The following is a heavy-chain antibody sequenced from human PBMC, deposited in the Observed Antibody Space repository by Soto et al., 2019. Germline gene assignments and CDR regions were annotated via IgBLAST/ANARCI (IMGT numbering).Heavy chain of an antibody. Sequence: ASVKVSCKSSGYTFTNYYMQWVRQAPGQGLEWMGWINPNDGVTKYAQKFQGRVTMTRDTSISTAYMELSWLRSDDTAVYYCARGARNNFPTHGFLDFWGQGTQVPFSS. CDR3: ARGARNNFPTHGFLDF. CDR2: INPNDGVT. D-gene: IGHD1-1*01. CDR1: GYTFTNYY. J-gene: IGHJ4*02. V-gene: IGHV1-2*02.